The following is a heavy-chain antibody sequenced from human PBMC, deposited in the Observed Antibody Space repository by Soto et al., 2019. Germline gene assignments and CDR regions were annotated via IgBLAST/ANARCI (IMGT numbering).Heavy chain of an antibody. D-gene: IGHD6-6*01. CDR2: ISYDGSNK. J-gene: IGHJ6*02. CDR3: ARVGSLAVPISRSAPFNYYYGMDV. Sequence: PGGSLRLSCAASGFTFSSYAMHWVRQAPGKGLEWVAVISYDGSNKYYADSVKGRFTISRDNSKNTLYLQMNSLRAEDTAVYYCARVGSLAVPISRSAPFNYYYGMDVWGQGTTVTVSS. CDR1: GFTFSSYA. V-gene: IGHV3-30-3*01.